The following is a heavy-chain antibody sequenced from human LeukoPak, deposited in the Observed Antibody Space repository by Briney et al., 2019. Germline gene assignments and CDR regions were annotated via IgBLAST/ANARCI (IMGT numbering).Heavy chain of an antibody. V-gene: IGHV4-4*09. Sequence: SETLSLTCTVSGGSISSYYWSWIRQPPGKGLEWIGYIYTSGSTNYNPSLKSRVTISVDTSKNQFSLKLSSVTAADTAVYYCASMIVVVPTDWYLDLWGRGTLVTVSS. CDR3: ASMIVVVPTDWYLDL. J-gene: IGHJ2*01. CDR1: GGSISSYY. D-gene: IGHD3-22*01. CDR2: IYTSGST.